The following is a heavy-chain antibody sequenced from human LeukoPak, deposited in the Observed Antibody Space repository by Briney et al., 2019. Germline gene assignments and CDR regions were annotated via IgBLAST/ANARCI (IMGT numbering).Heavy chain of an antibody. Sequence: ASVKVSCKVSGYTLTELSMHWVRQAPGKGLEWMGGFDPEDGETIYAQKFQGRVTMTEDTSTDTAYMELSSLRSEDTAVYYCATYATTTMVRGASFDYWGQGTLVTVSS. D-gene: IGHD3-10*01. V-gene: IGHV1-24*01. CDR3: ATYATTTMVRGASFDY. CDR2: FDPEDGET. J-gene: IGHJ4*02. CDR1: GYTLTELS.